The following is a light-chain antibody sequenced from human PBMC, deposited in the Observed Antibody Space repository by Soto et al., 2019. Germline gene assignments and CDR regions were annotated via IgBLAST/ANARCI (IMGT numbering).Light chain of an antibody. V-gene: IGKV3-11*01. CDR2: DAS. CDR3: VQRINCPWT. CDR1: QSVGDQ. Sequence: EIVLTQSPATLSLSPGERATLSCRASQSVGDQLAWYQQKPGQAPRLLIYDASNRATGIPTRFSGSGSGTDLTLTISSLEPEDVAVYYCVQRINCPWTVGPGTKVEIK. J-gene: IGKJ1*01.